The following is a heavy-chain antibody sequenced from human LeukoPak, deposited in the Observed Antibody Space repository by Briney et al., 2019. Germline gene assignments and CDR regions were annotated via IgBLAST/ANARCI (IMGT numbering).Heavy chain of an antibody. D-gene: IGHD6-19*01. J-gene: IGHJ4*02. CDR2: IYYSGNT. V-gene: IGHV4-39*01. Sequence: SETLSLTCTVSGGSISSSKYYWGWIRQPPGKGLEWIGSIYYSGNTYYNPSLKSRVTISVDTSKNQFSLKLSSVTAADTAVYYCARLYSSGWNYFDYWGQGNLVTVSS. CDR3: ARLYSSGWNYFDY. CDR1: GGSISSSKYY.